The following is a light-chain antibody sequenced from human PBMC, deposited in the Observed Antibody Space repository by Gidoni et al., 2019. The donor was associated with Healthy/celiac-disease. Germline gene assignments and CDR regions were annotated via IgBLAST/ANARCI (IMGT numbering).Light chain of an antibody. Sequence: DIVFTQSPGTLSLSQGERATLACRASQSVSSSYLAWYQQKPGQAPRLLIDGASIRATGIPDRFSGSGSGTDFTLTISRLEPEDFAVYYCQQYGSSPAFGPGTKVDIK. CDR1: QSVSSSY. V-gene: IGKV3-20*01. J-gene: IGKJ3*01. CDR3: QQYGSSPA. CDR2: GAS.